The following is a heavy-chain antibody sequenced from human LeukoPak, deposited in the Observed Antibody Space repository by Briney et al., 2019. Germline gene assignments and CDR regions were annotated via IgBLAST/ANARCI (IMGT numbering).Heavy chain of an antibody. Sequence: GGSLRLSCAASGFTVSSNYMSWVRQAPGKGLEWVSVIYSGGSTYYADSVKGRFTISRDNSKNTLYLQMNSLRAEDTAVYYCARDESRQQLAHYYYYYGMDVWGQGTTVTVSS. CDR1: GFTVSSNY. D-gene: IGHD6-13*01. CDR3: ARDESRQQLAHYYYYYGMDV. CDR2: IYSGGST. J-gene: IGHJ6*02. V-gene: IGHV3-66*01.